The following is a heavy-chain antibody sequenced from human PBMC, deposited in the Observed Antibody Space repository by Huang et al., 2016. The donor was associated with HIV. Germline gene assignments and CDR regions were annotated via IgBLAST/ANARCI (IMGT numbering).Heavy chain of an antibody. V-gene: IGHV4-34*02. CDR3: ARMFKYDSGGYWGNDAFDI. D-gene: IGHD3-22*01. J-gene: IGHJ3*02. CDR1: GGSFSGHY. CDR2: ISDSGST. Sequence: VQLQQWGAELLKPSETLSLTCAVSGGSFSGHYWTWLRQPPGRGLAWIGEISDSGSTTYNPSLKSRVTISGDTSQSQFSLELNAVTAADTAIYYCARMFKYDSGGYWGNDAFDIWGQGTMVTVSS.